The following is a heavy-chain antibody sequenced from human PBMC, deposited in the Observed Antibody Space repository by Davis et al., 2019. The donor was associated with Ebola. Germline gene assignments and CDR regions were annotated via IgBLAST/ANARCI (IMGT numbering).Heavy chain of an antibody. CDR3: ARDRKFRFGVYYYYGMDV. CDR1: GFTVSSNY. V-gene: IGHV3-66*01. D-gene: IGHD3-10*01. CDR2: IYSGGST. Sequence: GESLKISCAASGFTVSSNYMSWVRQAPGKGLEWVSVIYSGGSTYYADSVKGRFTISRDNSKNTLYLQMNSLRAEDTAVYYCARDRKFRFGVYYYYGMDVWGQGTTVTVSS. J-gene: IGHJ6*02.